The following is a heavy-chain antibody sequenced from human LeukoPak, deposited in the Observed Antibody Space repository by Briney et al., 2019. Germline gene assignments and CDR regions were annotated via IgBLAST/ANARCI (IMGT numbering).Heavy chain of an antibody. CDR3: AKTGSSSWGYFDY. Sequence: GGSLRLSCAASGFTFSSYAMSWVRQAPGKGLEWVSAISGSGGSTYYADSAKGRFTISRDNSKNTLYLQMNSLRAEDTAVYYCAKTGSSSWGYFDYWGQGTLVTVSS. J-gene: IGHJ4*02. V-gene: IGHV3-23*01. D-gene: IGHD6-13*01. CDR1: GFTFSSYA. CDR2: ISGSGGST.